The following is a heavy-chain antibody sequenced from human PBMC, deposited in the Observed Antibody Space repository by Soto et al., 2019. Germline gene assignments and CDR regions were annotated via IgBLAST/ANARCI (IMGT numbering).Heavy chain of an antibody. J-gene: IGHJ4*02. D-gene: IGHD3-3*01. CDR2: IIPIFGTA. V-gene: IGHV1-69*13. CDR1: GGTFSSYA. CDR3: ARSPTLPYYDFWSGYHYSYFDY. Sequence: SVKVSCKASGGTFSSYAISWVRQAPGQGLEWMGGIIPIFGTANYAQKFQGRVTITADESTSTAYMELSSLRSEDTAVYYCARSPTLPYYDFWSGYHYSYFDYWGQGTLVTVSS.